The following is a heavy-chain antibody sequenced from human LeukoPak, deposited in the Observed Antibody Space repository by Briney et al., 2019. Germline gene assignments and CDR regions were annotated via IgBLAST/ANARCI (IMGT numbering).Heavy chain of an antibody. Sequence: GGSLRLSCAASGFTFSSYAMHWVRQAPGKGLEWVAVISYDGSNNYYADTVKGPFTISRDNSKNTLYLQINSLRAEDTAVYYCARVLYCSGGSCSDYYYYGMDVWGQGTTVTVSS. V-gene: IGHV3-30*04. CDR1: GFTFSSYA. D-gene: IGHD2-15*01. CDR3: ARVLYCSGGSCSDYYYYGMDV. J-gene: IGHJ6*02. CDR2: ISYDGSNN.